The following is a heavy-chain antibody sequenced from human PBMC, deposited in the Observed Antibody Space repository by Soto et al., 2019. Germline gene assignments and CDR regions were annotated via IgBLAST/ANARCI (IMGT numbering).Heavy chain of an antibody. J-gene: IGHJ6*02. CDR1: GFTFSAYY. Sequence: QVQLVQSGAEVKKPGASVKVSCKASGFTFSAYYIYWVRQAPGQGLEWIGWINPNSGGTNNAQKFQGAVTMTRDTSTSTVYMELSALIPDDTAVYYCARSLLYEYSSSWRSAYYGMDVWGQGTTVTVSS. CDR3: ARSLLYEYSSSWRSAYYGMDV. D-gene: IGHD6-13*01. CDR2: INPNSGGT. V-gene: IGHV1-2*02.